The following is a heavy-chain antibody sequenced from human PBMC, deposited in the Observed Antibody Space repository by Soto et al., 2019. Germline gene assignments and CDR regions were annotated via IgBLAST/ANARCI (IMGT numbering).Heavy chain of an antibody. V-gene: IGHV4-30-4*01. J-gene: IGHJ6*02. CDR1: GGSISSPDHH. CDR2: IYYSAST. CDR3: ARDSRTPSGGMDV. Sequence: SETLSLTCPVSGGSISSPDHHWTWIRQSPGKGLEWIGAIYYSASTYYNPSLVSRLRISVDTSKNQFSLRLTSVTAADTAVYYCARDSRTPSGGMDVWGQGTTVTVSS.